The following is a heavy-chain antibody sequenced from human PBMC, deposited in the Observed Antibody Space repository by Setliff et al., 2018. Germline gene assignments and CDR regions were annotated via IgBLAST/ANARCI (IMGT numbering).Heavy chain of an antibody. CDR1: GFTFSSYS. CDR2: FSGSSSTI. Sequence: GGSLRLSCAASGFTFSSYSMNWVRQAPGKGLEWVSYFSGSSSTIRYADSVNGRFTISRDNAKNSLYLQMNSLRAEDTAVYYCARSGNYRVDYWGQGTLVTV. V-gene: IGHV3-48*01. D-gene: IGHD1-26*01. J-gene: IGHJ4*02. CDR3: ARSGNYRVDY.